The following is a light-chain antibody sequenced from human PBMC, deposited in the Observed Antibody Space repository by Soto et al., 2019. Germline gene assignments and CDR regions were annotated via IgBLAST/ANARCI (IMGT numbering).Light chain of an antibody. J-gene: IGLJ3*02. CDR3: SSYAGSNDRWV. CDR2: EVS. CDR1: SSDIGAYNY. Sequence: QSVLTQPPSASGSPGQSVTISCTGTSSDIGAYNYVSWYQQHPGKDPKLMIHEVSKRPSGVPDRLSGSKSGNTASLTVSGLQAEDEADYYCSSYAGSNDRWVFGGGTKLTVL. V-gene: IGLV2-8*01.